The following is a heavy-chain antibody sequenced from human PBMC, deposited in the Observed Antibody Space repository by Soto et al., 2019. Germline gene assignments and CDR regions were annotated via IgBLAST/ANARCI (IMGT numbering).Heavy chain of an antibody. CDR3: ARGRKDLPTIVVVPAAIRGFDY. Sequence: SETLSLTCAVYGGSFSGYYWSWIRQPPGKGLEWIGEINHSGSTNYNPSLKSRVTISVDTSKNQFSLKLSSVTAADTAVYYCARGRKDLPTIVVVPAAIRGFDYWGQGTLVTVSS. J-gene: IGHJ4*02. V-gene: IGHV4-34*01. CDR2: INHSGST. CDR1: GGSFSGYY. D-gene: IGHD2-2*01.